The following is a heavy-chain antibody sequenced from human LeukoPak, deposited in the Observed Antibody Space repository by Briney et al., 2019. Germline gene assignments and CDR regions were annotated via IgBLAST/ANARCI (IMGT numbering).Heavy chain of an antibody. J-gene: IGHJ6*03. Sequence: SETLSLTCTVSGGSISSYYWSWIRQPAGRGLEWIGRIYTSGSTNYNPSLKSRVTMSVDTSKNQFSLKLSSVTAADTAVYYCASSSYCSSTSCYYYYYMDVWGKGTTVTVSS. V-gene: IGHV4-4*07. D-gene: IGHD2-2*01. CDR1: GGSISSYY. CDR3: ASSSYCSSTSCYYYYYMDV. CDR2: IYTSGST.